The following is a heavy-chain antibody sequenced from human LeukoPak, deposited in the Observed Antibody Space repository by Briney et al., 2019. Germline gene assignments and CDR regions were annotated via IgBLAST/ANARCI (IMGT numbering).Heavy chain of an antibody. CDR1: GFIFSDYY. CDR2: ISSSSNNI. D-gene: IGHD3-16*01. J-gene: IGHJ6*02. V-gene: IGHV3-11*01. CDR3: ARGPGLHYGMDV. Sequence: GGSLRLSCAGSGFIFSDYYMSWIRQAPGKGLEWVSYISSSSNNIYYADSVKGRFTISRDNAKNSLYLQMNSLRAEDTAVYYCARGPGLHYGMDVWGQGTTVTVSS.